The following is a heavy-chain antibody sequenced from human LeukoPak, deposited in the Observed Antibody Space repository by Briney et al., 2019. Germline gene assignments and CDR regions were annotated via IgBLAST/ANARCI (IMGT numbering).Heavy chain of an antibody. CDR3: ARPIAVAGTRAFDI. V-gene: IGHV4-59*08. J-gene: IGHJ3*02. D-gene: IGHD6-19*01. CDR1: NGSINDYY. Sequence: PSETLSLTCSVSNGSINDYYWSWIRQPPGKGLEWIGYIYYSGSTNYNPSLKSRVTISVDTSKNQFSLKLSSVTAADTAVYYCARPIAVAGTRAFDIWGQGTMVTVSS. CDR2: IYYSGST.